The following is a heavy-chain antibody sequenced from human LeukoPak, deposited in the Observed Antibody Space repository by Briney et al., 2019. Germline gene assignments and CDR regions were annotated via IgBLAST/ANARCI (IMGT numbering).Heavy chain of an antibody. CDR3: ARATSGYPDDY. V-gene: IGHV3-30*04. CDR1: GFTFSSYA. D-gene: IGHD3-16*02. J-gene: IGHJ4*02. CDR2: ISYDGSNK. Sequence: GGSLRLSCAASGFTFSSYAMHWVRQAPGKGLEWVAVISYDGSNKYYADSVKGRFTISRDNSKNTLYLQMNSLRAEDTAVYYCARATSGYPDDYWGQGTLVTVSS.